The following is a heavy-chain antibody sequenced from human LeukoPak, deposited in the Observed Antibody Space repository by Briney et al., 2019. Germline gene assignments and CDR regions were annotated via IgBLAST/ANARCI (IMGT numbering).Heavy chain of an antibody. V-gene: IGHV3-66*02. CDR1: GFTVSSNY. J-gene: IGHJ4*02. CDR3: AVAQPAVSYYFDY. D-gene: IGHD5-12*01. CDR2: IYSGGST. Sequence: GGSLRLSCAASGFTVSSNYMSWVRQAPGKGLEWVSVIYSGGSTYYADSVKGRFTISKDNSKNTLYLQMNSLRAEDKAVYYCAVAQPAVSYYFDYWGQGTLVTVSS.